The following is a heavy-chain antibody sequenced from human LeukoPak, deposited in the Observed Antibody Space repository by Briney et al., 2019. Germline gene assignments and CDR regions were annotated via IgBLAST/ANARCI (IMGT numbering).Heavy chain of an antibody. CDR3: VRGSTLRHYQY. V-gene: IGHV4-39*01. D-gene: IGHD3-16*01. J-gene: IGHJ4*02. CDR2: IYYSGTT. CDR1: GGSISTSTYY. Sequence: SETLSLTCTVSGGSISTSTYYWGWVRRPPGKGLEWFGSIYYSGTTYYNPSLKSRVTVSVDTSKNQFSLNLSSVTAADTAVYYCVRGSTLRHYQYWGQGTLVTVSS.